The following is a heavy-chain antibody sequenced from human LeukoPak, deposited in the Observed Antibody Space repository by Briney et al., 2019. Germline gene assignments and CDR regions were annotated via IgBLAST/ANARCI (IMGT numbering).Heavy chain of an antibody. CDR3: ARRQYSGYDFDY. CDR2: IYPRDSNI. Sequence: PGESLKISCKGSGYSFTSYWIGWVRQKPGKGLEWMGIIYPRDSNIRYSPSFQGQVTVSADKSISTAYLQWSSLEASDTAMYYCARRQYSGYDFDYWGQGTLDTVSS. CDR1: GYSFTSYW. D-gene: IGHD5-12*01. J-gene: IGHJ4*02. V-gene: IGHV5-51*01.